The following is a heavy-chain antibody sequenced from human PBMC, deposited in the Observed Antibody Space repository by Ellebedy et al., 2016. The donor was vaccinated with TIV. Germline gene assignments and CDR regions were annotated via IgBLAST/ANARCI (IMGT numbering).Heavy chain of an antibody. Sequence: PGGSLRLSCASSGFTFSSYAMHWVRQAPGKGLEWVAVIWYDGSNKYYADSVKGRFTISRDNSKNTLYLQMNSLRADDTALYYCARLKMYVSPFYAMDVWGQGTAVTVSS. D-gene: IGHD2-8*01. CDR3: ARLKMYVSPFYAMDV. CDR2: IWYDGSNK. CDR1: GFTFSSYA. V-gene: IGHV3-33*08. J-gene: IGHJ6*02.